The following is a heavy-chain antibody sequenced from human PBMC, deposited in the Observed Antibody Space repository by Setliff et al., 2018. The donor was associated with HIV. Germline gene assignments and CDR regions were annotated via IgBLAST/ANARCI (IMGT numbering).Heavy chain of an antibody. Sequence: LSLTCAVSSYSISSGYYWGWIRQPPGKGLEWIGSIYHSGSTYYNPSLKSRITISVDTSKNQFSLKLSSVTAADTAVYYCARHWLKPIQELQQLPLLDYFDYWGQGTLVTVSS. D-gene: IGHD6-13*01. V-gene: IGHV4-38-2*01. J-gene: IGHJ4*02. CDR2: IYHSGST. CDR1: SYSISSGYY. CDR3: ARHWLKPIQELQQLPLLDYFDY.